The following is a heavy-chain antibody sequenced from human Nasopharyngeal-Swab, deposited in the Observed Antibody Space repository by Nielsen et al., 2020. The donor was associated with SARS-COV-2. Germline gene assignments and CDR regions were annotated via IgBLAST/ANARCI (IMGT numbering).Heavy chain of an antibody. Sequence: GGSLSLSCAASGFTFSDYYMTWIRQAPGKWLECVSYISSSGSNIHYADSVKGRFTISRDNAKKSLFLQMNSLRAEDTAVYYCATTAPLDYWGQGTLVTVSS. CDR1: GFTFSDYY. CDR3: ATTAPLDY. V-gene: IGHV3-11*01. D-gene: IGHD5-18*01. CDR2: ISSSGSNI. J-gene: IGHJ4*02.